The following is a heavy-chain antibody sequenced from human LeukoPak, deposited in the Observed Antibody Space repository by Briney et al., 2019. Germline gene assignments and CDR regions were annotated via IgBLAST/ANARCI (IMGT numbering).Heavy chain of an antibody. J-gene: IGHJ6*04. CDR2: ISSVGRDI. CDR1: GFTFSSYE. Sequence: GGSLRLSCEPSGFTFSSYEMEWVRQAPRKGLEWVSCISSVGRDIYYADSVKGRFTISSDNAKNSLYLQMNTLRAENTPVYYCAELGTTMIAGVWGKGTTVTISS. D-gene: IGHD3-22*01. V-gene: IGHV3-48*03. CDR3: AELGTTMIAGV.